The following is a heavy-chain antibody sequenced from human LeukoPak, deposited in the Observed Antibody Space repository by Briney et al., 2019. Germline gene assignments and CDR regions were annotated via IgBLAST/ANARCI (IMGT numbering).Heavy chain of an antibody. D-gene: IGHD3-22*01. Sequence: KPSETLSLTCAVYGGSFSGYYWSWIRQPPGKGLEWIGEIYHSGSTNYNPSLKSRVTISVDKSKNQFSLKLSSVTAADTAVYYCARDGGDYYDSSVGHYYFDYWGQGTLVTVSS. J-gene: IGHJ4*02. CDR3: ARDGGDYYDSSVGHYYFDY. V-gene: IGHV4-34*01. CDR2: IYHSGST. CDR1: GGSFSGYY.